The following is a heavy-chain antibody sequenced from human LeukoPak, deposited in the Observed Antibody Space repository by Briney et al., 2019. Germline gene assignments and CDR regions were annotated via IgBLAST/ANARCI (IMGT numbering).Heavy chain of an antibody. Sequence: SETLSLTCAVYGGSFSGYCWSWIRQPPGKGLERIGYIYYSGSTNYNHSLKSRVTISVDTSKNQFSLKLSSVTAADTAVYYCARDRMAATYLGDWYFDLWGRGTLVTVSS. J-gene: IGHJ2*01. D-gene: IGHD2-15*01. CDR2: IYYSGST. CDR1: GGSFSGYC. CDR3: ARDRMAATYLGDWYFDL. V-gene: IGHV4-59*01.